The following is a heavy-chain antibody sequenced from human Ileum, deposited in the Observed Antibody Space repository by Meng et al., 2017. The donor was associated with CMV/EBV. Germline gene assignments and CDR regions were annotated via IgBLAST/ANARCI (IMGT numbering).Heavy chain of an antibody. Sequence: CAASGFSFSSYVMHWVRPAPGTGLEWVALVWDNGNRQYTADSVTGRFTISRDNSRNTLNLQMNSLRAEDTAVYYCAKDIRNMAGGDYWGQGTLVTVSS. V-gene: IGHV3-33*03. CDR1: GFSFSSYV. J-gene: IGHJ4*02. CDR3: AKDIRNMAGGDY. D-gene: IGHD2-21*01. CDR2: VWDNGNRQ.